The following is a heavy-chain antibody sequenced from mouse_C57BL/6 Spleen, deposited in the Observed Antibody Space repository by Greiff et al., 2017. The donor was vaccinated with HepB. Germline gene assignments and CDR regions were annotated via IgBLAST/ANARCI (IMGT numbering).Heavy chain of an antibody. CDR1: GFNIKNTY. D-gene: IGHD1-1*01. CDR2: IDPANGNT. Sequence: EVKLQESVAELVRPGASVKLSCTASGFNIKNTYMHWVKQRPEQGLEWIGRIDPANGNTKYAPKFQGKATITADTSSNTAYLQLSSLTSEDTAIYYCASPLYYGSSYDYYAMDYWGQGTSVTVSS. CDR3: ASPLYYGSSYDYYAMDY. J-gene: IGHJ4*01. V-gene: IGHV14-3*01.